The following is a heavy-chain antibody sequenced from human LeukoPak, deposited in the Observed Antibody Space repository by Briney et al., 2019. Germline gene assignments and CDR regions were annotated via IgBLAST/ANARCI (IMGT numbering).Heavy chain of an antibody. V-gene: IGHV4-34*01. J-gene: IGHJ4*02. CDR3: ARTSHPHGSSWLFDY. CDR1: GGSFSGYY. D-gene: IGHD6-13*01. Sequence: SETLSLTCAVYGGSFSGYYWSWIRQPPGKRLEWIGEINHSGSTNYNPSPKSRVTMSVDTSKNQFSLKLSSVTAADTAVYYCARTSHPHGSSWLFDYWGQGTLVTASS. CDR2: INHSGST.